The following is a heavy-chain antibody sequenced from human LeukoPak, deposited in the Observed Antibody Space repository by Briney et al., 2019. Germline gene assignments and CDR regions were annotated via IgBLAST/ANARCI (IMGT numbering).Heavy chain of an antibody. CDR1: GGSIDSSSYY. V-gene: IGHV4-39*07. J-gene: IGHJ6*03. Sequence: SETLSLTCAVSGGSIDSSSYYWGWIRQPPGKGLEWIGSIFRTGSTYYSASLKSRVSISVDTSKNQFSLKLSSVTAADTAVYYCARTRDGYNYYYYYYMDVWGKGTTVTISS. D-gene: IGHD5-24*01. CDR3: ARTRDGYNYYYYYYMDV. CDR2: IFRTGST.